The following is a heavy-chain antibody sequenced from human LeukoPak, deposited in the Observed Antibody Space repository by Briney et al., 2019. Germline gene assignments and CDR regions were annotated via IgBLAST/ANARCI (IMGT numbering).Heavy chain of an antibody. CDR2: IYYTGST. CDR3: ARVYDYGGNPAHFDY. J-gene: IGHJ4*02. CDR1: GGSISTYY. Sequence: SETLSLTCTVSGGSISTYYWSWIRQRPGKGLEWIGYIYYTGSTNYNPSLKSRVAISVDASKNQFSLNLSSVTAADTAVYYCARVYDYGGNPAHFDYWGQGTLVTVSS. V-gene: IGHV4-59*01. D-gene: IGHD4-23*01.